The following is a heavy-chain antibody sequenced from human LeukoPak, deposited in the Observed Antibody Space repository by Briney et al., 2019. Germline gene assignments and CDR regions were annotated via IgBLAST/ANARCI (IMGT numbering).Heavy chain of an antibody. CDR2: ISTNSGKT. D-gene: IGHD2-8*01. J-gene: IGHJ5*02. Sequence: ASVKVSCKASGYTFTSNGFSWVRQAPGQGLEWMGWISTNSGKTNYAQKLQGRVTMTTDTSTSTAYMELSRLRSDDTAVYYCARELVLMVYANWFDPWGQGTLVTVSS. CDR1: GYTFTSNG. V-gene: IGHV1-18*01. CDR3: ARELVLMVYANWFDP.